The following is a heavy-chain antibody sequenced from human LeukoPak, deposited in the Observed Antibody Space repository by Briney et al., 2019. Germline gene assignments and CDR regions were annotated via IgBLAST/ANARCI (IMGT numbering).Heavy chain of an antibody. Sequence: GASVKVSCKASEYIFTDYYIFWVRQAPGQGLEWMGWINPNTGGTTYAQKFQDRVTMTRDTSINTAYMELNRLTSDDTAVYYCTREDYWGRGTLLTVSS. CDR3: TREDY. J-gene: IGHJ4*02. CDR2: INPNTGGT. CDR1: EYIFTDYY. V-gene: IGHV1-2*02.